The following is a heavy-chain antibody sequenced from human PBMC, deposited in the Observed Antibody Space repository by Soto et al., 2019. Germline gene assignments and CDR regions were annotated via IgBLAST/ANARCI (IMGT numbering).Heavy chain of an antibody. CDR2: IYYSGST. V-gene: IGHV4-31*03. CDR1: GGSISSGGYY. Sequence: KASETLSLTCTVSGGSISSGGYYWSWIRQHPGKGLEWIGYIYYSGSTYYNPSLKSRVTISVDTSKNQFSLKLSSVTAADTAVYYCARGEYYDSSDYWGQGTLVTVSS. CDR3: ARGEYYDSSDY. J-gene: IGHJ4*02. D-gene: IGHD3-22*01.